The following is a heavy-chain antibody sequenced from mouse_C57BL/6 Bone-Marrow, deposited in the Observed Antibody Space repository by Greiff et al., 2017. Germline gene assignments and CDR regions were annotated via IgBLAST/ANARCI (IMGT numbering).Heavy chain of an antibody. CDR2: IDPENGYT. CDR1: GFNIKDDN. J-gene: IGHJ4*01. V-gene: IGHV14-4*01. Sequence: EVQLQQSGAELVRPGASVKLSCTASGFNIKDDNMHWVKQRPEQGLEWIGWIDPENGYTEYASKFQGKATITADTSSNTAYLQLSSLTSEDTAVYYCTRFLDAMDYWGQGTSVTVSS. CDR3: TRFLDAMDY.